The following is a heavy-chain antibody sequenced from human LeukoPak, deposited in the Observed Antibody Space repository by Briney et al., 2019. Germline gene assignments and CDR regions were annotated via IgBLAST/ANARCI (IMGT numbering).Heavy chain of an antibody. CDR1: GGSITNYY. J-gene: IGHJ3*01. Sequence: SETLSLTCTVSGGSITNYYWSWIRQPPGKGLEWIGFSYYNGNTNYNPSLKSRVTISVDTSKNQFSLTLSSVTAADTAVYYCARETEKQWQYWGQGTLVTVSS. CDR2: SYYNGNT. CDR3: ARETEKQWQY. V-gene: IGHV4-59*12. D-gene: IGHD6-19*01.